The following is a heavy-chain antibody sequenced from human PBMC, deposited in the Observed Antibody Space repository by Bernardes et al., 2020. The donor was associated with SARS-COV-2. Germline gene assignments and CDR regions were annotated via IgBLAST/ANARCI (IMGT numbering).Heavy chain of an antibody. CDR2: IDSDGYST. CDR3: ARDLRPEYSSGLSSFVFDY. V-gene: IGHV3-74*01. J-gene: IGHJ4*02. D-gene: IGHD6-19*01. CDR1: GFTFSSSW. Sequence: GGSLRVCCAASGFTFSSSWMHWVRQAPGKGLVWVSRIDSDGYSTRYADSVKGRFTISRDNAKNTLYLQMNSLRAEDTAVYYCARDLRPEYSSGLSSFVFDYWGQGTLVTVSS.